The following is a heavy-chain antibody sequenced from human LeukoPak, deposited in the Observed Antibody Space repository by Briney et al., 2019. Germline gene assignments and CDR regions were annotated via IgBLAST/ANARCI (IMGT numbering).Heavy chain of an antibody. CDR3: AREEWWFNP. J-gene: IGHJ5*02. CDR2: IKQDGGET. D-gene: IGHD2-8*01. V-gene: IGHV3-7*01. Sequence: GGSLRLSCAASGFTFSTSWMSWVRQAPGKKLEWVANIKQDGGETQYADSVKGRFAISRDNAKNSLYLQMNSPRAEDTAIYYCAREEWWFNPWGQGTLVTVSS. CDR1: GFTFSTSW.